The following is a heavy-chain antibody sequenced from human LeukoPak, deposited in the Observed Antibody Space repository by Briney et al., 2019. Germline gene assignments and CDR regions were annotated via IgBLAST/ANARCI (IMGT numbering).Heavy chain of an antibody. CDR2: INSDGSST. D-gene: IGHD3-10*01. J-gene: IGHJ6*02. CDR3: ERGITMLRGVIPSHYYYGMDV. CDR1: GFTFSSYW. Sequence: GGSLRLSCAASGFTFSSYWMHWVRQAPGKGLVWVSRINSDGSSTSYADSVKGRFTISRDNAKNTLYLQMNSLRAEDTAVYYCERGITMLRGVIPSHYYYGMDVWGQGTTVTVSS. V-gene: IGHV3-74*01.